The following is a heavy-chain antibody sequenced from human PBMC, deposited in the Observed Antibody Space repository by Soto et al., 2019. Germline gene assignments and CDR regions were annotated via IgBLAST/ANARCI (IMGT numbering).Heavy chain of an antibody. CDR1: GGSISSYY. CDR3: ARTSKFDC. CDR2: INHSGST. D-gene: IGHD6-6*01. J-gene: IGHJ4*02. V-gene: IGHV4-34*01. Sequence: PSETLSLTCTVSGGSISSYYWSWIRQPPGKGLEWIGEINHSGSTNYNPSPKSRVTMSVDTSKNQFSLKLSSVTAADTAVYYCARTSKFDCWGQGTLVTVSS.